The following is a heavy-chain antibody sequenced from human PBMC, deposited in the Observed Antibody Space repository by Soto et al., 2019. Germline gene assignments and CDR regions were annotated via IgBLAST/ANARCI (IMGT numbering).Heavy chain of an antibody. Sequence: QVQLVESGGGVVQPGRSLRLSCVASGVTLSSYTLHWVRQAPGKGLAWVAVISYDGSKKYYADSVKGRFTISSDNSKNTLYLKRNRQRDEDAAVYYCVIFGAGGSWGQGTLVTVSS. D-gene: IGHD3-3*01. J-gene: IGHJ5*02. CDR3: VIFGAGGS. CDR1: GVTLSSYT. V-gene: IGHV3-30-3*01. CDR2: ISYDGSKK.